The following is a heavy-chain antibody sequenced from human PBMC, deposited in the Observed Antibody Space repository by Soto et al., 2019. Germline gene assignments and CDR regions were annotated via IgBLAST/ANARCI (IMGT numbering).Heavy chain of an antibody. Sequence: QVQLVQSGAEVKKPGSSVKVSCKASGGTFSSYTISWVRQAPGQGLEGMGRIIPILGIANYAQKFQGRVTITADKSTSTACMELSSLRYEDTAVYYCARGNKMATNWGDYWGQGTLVTVSS. D-gene: IGHD3-16*01. V-gene: IGHV1-69*02. CDR2: IIPILGIA. J-gene: IGHJ4*02. CDR3: ARGNKMATNWGDY. CDR1: GGTFSSYT.